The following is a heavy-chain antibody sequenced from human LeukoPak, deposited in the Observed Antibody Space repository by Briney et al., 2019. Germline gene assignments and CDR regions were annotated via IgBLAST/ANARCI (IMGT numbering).Heavy chain of an antibody. V-gene: IGHV4-34*01. CDR1: GGSFSGYY. J-gene: IGHJ4*02. D-gene: IGHD2-21*02. CDR3: ARDRGPSAVVTATYFDY. Sequence: PSGTLSLTCAVYGGSFSGYYWSWIRQPPGKGLEWIGEINHSGSTNYNPSLKSRVTISVDTSKNQFSLKLSSVTAADTAVYYCARDRGPSAVVTATYFDYWGQGTLVTVSS. CDR2: INHSGST.